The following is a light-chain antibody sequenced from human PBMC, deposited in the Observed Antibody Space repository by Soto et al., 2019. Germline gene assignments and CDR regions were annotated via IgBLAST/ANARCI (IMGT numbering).Light chain of an antibody. CDR2: DDR. V-gene: IGLV3-21*02. CDR3: QVWDSSSESNV. CDR1: NIGSKP. Sequence: SYELTQPPSVSVAPGQTARITCRGDNIGSKPVHWFQQKPGQAPVLVVYDDRDRPSGIPERFSGSNSGNTATLTVSRVEAGDEADYYCQVWDSSSESNVFGTGTKGTVL. J-gene: IGLJ1*01.